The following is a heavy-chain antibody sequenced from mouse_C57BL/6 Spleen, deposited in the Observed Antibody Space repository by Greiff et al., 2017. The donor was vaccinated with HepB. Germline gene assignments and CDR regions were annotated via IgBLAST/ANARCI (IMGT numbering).Heavy chain of an antibody. CDR3: AKEDDYDRGFAY. J-gene: IGHJ3*01. CDR2: IWGDGST. Sequence: QVQLKESGPGLVAPSQSLSTTCTVSGFSLTSYGVSWVRQPPGKGLEWLGVIWGDGSTNYHSALISRLSISKDNSKSQVFLKLNSLQTDDTATYYCAKEDDYDRGFAYWGQGTLVTVSA. D-gene: IGHD2-4*01. V-gene: IGHV2-3*01. CDR1: GFSLTSYG.